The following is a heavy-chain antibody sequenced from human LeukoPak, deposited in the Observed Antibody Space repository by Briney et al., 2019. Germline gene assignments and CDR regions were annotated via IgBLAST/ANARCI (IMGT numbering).Heavy chain of an antibody. CDR1: GGSISGSHYY. J-gene: IGHJ3*02. Sequence: PSETLSLTCTVSGGSISGSHYYWDWIRQSPGKGLEWIGSIYYNGRTYYNPSLRSRVTISVDTSKNQFSLKLSSVTAADTAVYYCARGGSSGWPSQGAFDIWGQGTMVTVSS. CDR3: ARGGSSGWPSQGAFDI. D-gene: IGHD6-19*01. CDR2: IYYNGRT. V-gene: IGHV4-39*07.